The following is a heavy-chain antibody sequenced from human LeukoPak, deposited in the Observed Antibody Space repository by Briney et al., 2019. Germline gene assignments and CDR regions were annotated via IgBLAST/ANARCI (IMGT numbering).Heavy chain of an antibody. J-gene: IGHJ4*02. Sequence: RPGGSLRLSCAASGFTFDDYGMSWVRQAPGKGLEWVSGINWNGGSTSYADSVKGRFTISRDNAKNSLYLQMNSLRAEDTAVYYCARAGYSKWLGSDYWGQGTLVTVSS. CDR2: INWNGGST. V-gene: IGHV3-20*04. CDR3: ARAGYSKWLGSDY. D-gene: IGHD6-19*01. CDR1: GFTFDDYG.